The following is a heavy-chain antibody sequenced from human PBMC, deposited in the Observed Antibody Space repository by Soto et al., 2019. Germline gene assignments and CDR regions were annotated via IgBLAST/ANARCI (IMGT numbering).Heavy chain of an antibody. CDR3: ARDDVGSAWPY. J-gene: IGHJ4*02. CDR1: GYNFIENA. CDR2: INCDNANT. V-gene: IGHV1-3*01. D-gene: IGHD6-19*01. Sequence: QVQLVQSGADVKKPGASVKVSCKTSGYNFIENAVHWVRQAPGQGLEWLGWINCDNANTKYSRKIQGRLTISRDKSATTVYMELSALTSEDTAVYFCARDDVGSAWPYWGQGTLVSVSS.